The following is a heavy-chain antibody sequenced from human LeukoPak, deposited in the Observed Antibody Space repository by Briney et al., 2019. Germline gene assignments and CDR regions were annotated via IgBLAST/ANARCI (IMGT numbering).Heavy chain of an antibody. J-gene: IGHJ4*02. CDR3: AKRSEYYVDY. CDR2: ITSSGGTT. Sequence: GGSLRLSCAASGFTFSTYAMSWVRQAPGKGLEWVSTITSSGGTTFYADSVKGRFTVSRDNSKNTLYLQINSLGVEDTAVYYCAKRSEYYVDYWGQGTLVTVSS. V-gene: IGHV3-23*01. CDR1: GFTFSTYA. D-gene: IGHD2-15*01.